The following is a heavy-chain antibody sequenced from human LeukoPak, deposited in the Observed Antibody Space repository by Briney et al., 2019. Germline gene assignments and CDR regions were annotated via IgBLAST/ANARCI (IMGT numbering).Heavy chain of an antibody. V-gene: IGHV3-33*08. CDR1: GFTFSRYT. CDR2: IWHDGSYK. D-gene: IGHD3-22*01. Sequence: PGRSLRLSCAVSGFTFSRYTMHWVRQAPGKGLEWVAVIWHDGSYKYYLDSVKGRFTISRDNAKNTLYLQMNNLRVEDTAVYYCARVGDYENSGSQPFDYWGQGTLVTVSS. CDR3: ARVGDYENSGSQPFDY. J-gene: IGHJ4*02.